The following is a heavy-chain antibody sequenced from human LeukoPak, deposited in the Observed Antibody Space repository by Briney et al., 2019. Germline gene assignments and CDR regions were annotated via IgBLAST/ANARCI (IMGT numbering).Heavy chain of an antibody. J-gene: IGHJ4*02. CDR2: IYHSGST. CDR3: AKTTSTRAVAGPYFDY. CDR1: GYSISSGYY. V-gene: IGHV4-38-2*02. Sequence: SETLSLTCTVSGYSISSGYYWGWIRQPPGKGLEWIGSIYHSGSTYYNPSLKSRVTISVDTSKNQFSLKLSSVTAADTAVYYCAKTTSTRAVAGPYFDYWGQGTLVTVSS. D-gene: IGHD6-19*01.